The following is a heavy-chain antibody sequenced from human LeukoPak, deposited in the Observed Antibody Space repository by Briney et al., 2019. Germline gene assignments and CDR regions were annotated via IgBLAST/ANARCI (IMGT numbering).Heavy chain of an antibody. CDR3: ARGGYSNFHFDY. CDR2: ISSSSSTK. CDR1: GFTFSRYS. V-gene: IGHV3-48*01. Sequence: GGSLRLSCAASGFTFSRYSMKWVRQAPGKGLEWVSDISSSSSTKYYEDSVKGRFTMSRDNAKNSLYLQMNSLRAEDTAVYYCARGGYSNFHFDYWGQGTLVTVSS. D-gene: IGHD4-11*01. J-gene: IGHJ4*02.